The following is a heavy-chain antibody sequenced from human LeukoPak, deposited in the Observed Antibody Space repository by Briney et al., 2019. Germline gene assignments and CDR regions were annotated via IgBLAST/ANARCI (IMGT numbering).Heavy chain of an antibody. D-gene: IGHD6-6*01. CDR1: GGTFSSYA. CDR2: IIPIFGTA. Sequence: SVKVSCKASGGTFSSYAISWVRQAPGQGLEWMGGIIPIFGTANYAQKFQGRVTITADESTSTAYMELSSLRSDDTAVYHCARDGSSSGWFDPWGQGTLVTVSS. J-gene: IGHJ5*02. CDR3: ARDGSSSGWFDP. V-gene: IGHV1-69*13.